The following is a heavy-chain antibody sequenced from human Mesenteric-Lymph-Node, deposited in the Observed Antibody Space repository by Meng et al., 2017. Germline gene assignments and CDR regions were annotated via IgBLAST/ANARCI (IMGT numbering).Heavy chain of an antibody. CDR3: ARTLSIAVAGTTNWFDP. Sequence: VQLGQSGAEVKKPGSSGKASCKASGGTFSSYAISWVRQAPGQGLEWMGGIIPIFGTANYAQKFQGRVTITTDESTSTAYMELSSLRSEDTAVYYCARTLSIAVAGTTNWFDPWGQGTLVTVSS. V-gene: IGHV1-69*05. D-gene: IGHD6-19*01. J-gene: IGHJ5*02. CDR1: GGTFSSYA. CDR2: IIPIFGTA.